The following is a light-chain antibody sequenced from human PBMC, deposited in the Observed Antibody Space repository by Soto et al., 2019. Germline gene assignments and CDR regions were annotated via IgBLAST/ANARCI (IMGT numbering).Light chain of an antibody. Sequence: EIVLTQSPGTLSLSPGERATLSCRANQSVSSSYLAWYQQRPGQAPRLLIYGASSRATGIPDRFSGSGSGTDFTLTISRLEPEDFAVYYCQQYNNWPTFGQGTKVEIK. J-gene: IGKJ1*01. V-gene: IGKV3-20*01. CDR3: QQYNNWPT. CDR2: GAS. CDR1: QSVSSSY.